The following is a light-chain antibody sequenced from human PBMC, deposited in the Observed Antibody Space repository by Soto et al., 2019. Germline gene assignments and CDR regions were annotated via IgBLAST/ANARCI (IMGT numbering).Light chain of an antibody. CDR3: QQYYSYPHT. CDR2: AAS. CDR1: QGISSY. V-gene: IGKV1-8*01. J-gene: IGKJ3*01. Sequence: AIRMTQSPSSLSASTGDRVTITCRASQGISSYLAWYQQKPGKAPKLLIYAASTLQSGVPSRFSGSGSETDFTFTFICLHSEDFATYYCQQYYSYPHTFGPGTKVDIK.